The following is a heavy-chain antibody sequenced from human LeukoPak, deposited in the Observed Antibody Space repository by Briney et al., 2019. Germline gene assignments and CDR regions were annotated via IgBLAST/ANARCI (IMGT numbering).Heavy chain of an antibody. CDR2: ISPSGGST. V-gene: IGHV1-46*01. J-gene: IGHJ4*02. Sequence: ASVKVSCKASGYTFTSYYMHWVRQAPGQGLEWMGIISPSGGSTSYAQKFQGRVTMTRDTSTSTVYMELSSLRSEDTAVYYCASPPPNTTGTTRGAGLSDWGQGTLVTVSS. D-gene: IGHD1-1*01. CDR3: ASPPPNTTGTTRGAGLSD. CDR1: GYTFTSYY.